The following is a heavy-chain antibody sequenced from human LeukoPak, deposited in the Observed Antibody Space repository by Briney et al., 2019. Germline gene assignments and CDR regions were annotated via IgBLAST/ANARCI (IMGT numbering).Heavy chain of an antibody. CDR2: IYTSGST. J-gene: IGHJ5*02. CDR1: GGSISSYY. CDR3: ARQVLYYYGSGSYSFRLGP. V-gene: IGHV4-4*09. Sequence: SETLSLTCTVSGGSISSYYWSWIRQPPGKGLEWIGYIYTSGSTNYNPSLKSRVTISVDTSKNQFSLKLSSVAAADTAVYYCARQVLYYYGSGSYSFRLGPWGQGTLVTVSS. D-gene: IGHD3-10*01.